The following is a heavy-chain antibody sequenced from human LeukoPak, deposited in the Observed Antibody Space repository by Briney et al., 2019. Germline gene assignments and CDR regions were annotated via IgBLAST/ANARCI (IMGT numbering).Heavy chain of an antibody. D-gene: IGHD4-23*01. J-gene: IGHJ4*02. CDR1: GGSISSYY. V-gene: IGHV4-59*01. CDR2: IYYSEST. Sequence: ETLSPTSTVSGGSISSYYWSWIRQPPRKPLEWIEYIYYSESTNYNPSLKSRVTISVDTSKNQFSLKLSSVTAADTAVYYCAIENNDYGGKKAFDYWGEGTLVTVSS. CDR3: AIENNDYGGKKAFDY.